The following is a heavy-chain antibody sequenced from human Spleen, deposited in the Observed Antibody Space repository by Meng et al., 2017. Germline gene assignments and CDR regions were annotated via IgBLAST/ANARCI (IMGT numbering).Heavy chain of an antibody. CDR1: GYTFTSSG. CDR2: ISAYNGNT. D-gene: IGHD6-19*01. Sequence: ASVKVSCKASGYTFTSSGISWVRQAPGQGPEWMGWISAYNGNTNYAEKFQGRVTMTTDTSTSTAYMELRSLRSDDTAVYYCARGRQWNHAMDVWGLGTTVTVSS. CDR3: ARGRQWNHAMDV. V-gene: IGHV1-18*01. J-gene: IGHJ6*02.